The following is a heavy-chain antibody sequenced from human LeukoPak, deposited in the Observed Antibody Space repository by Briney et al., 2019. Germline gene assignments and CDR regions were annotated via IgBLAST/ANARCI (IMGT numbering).Heavy chain of an antibody. CDR3: AGDRGSWYREAFDI. D-gene: IGHD6-13*01. Sequence: ASVKVSCKASGYTFTSYGISWVRQAPGQGLEWMGWISAYNGNTNYAQKLQGRVTMTTDTSTSTAYMELRSLRSDDTAAYYCAGDRGSWYREAFDIWGQGTMVTVSS. CDR1: GYTFTSYG. V-gene: IGHV1-18*01. CDR2: ISAYNGNT. J-gene: IGHJ3*02.